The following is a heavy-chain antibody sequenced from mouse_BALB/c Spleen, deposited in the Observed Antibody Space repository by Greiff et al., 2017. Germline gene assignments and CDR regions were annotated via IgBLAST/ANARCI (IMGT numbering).Heavy chain of an antibody. V-gene: IGHV2-9*02. J-gene: IGHJ3*01. CDR1: GFSLTSYG. D-gene: IGHD2-4*01. Sequence: VKLVESGPGLVAPSQSLSITCTVSGFSLTSYGVHWVRQPPGKGLEWLGVIWAGGSTNYNSALMSRLSISKDNSKSQVFLKMNSLQTDDTAMYYCAKSLYDYGRDGFAYWGQGTLVTVSA. CDR2: IWAGGST. CDR3: AKSLYDYGRDGFAY.